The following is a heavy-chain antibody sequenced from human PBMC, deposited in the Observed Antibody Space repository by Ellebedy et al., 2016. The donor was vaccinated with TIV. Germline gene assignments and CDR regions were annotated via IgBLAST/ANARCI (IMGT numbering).Heavy chain of an antibody. CDR3: ARETPGEMGSYYGMDV. CDR2: IYSGGST. CDR1: GFTVSSNY. V-gene: IGHV3-53*04. J-gene: IGHJ6*02. D-gene: IGHD3-10*01. Sequence: PGGSLRLSCAASGFTVSSNYMSWVRQAPGKGLEWVSVIYSGGSTYYADSVKGRFTISRHNSKNTLYLQMNSLRAEDTAVYYCARETPGEMGSYYGMDVWGQGTTVTVSS.